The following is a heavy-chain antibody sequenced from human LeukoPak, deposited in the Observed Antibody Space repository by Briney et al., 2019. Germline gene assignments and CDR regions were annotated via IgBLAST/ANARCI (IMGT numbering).Heavy chain of an antibody. D-gene: IGHD6-6*01. Sequence: ASVKVSCKASGYTFTSYDINWVRQATGQGLEWMGWMNPNSGNTGYAQKFQGRITMTRNTSMSTAYMELSSLRSEDTAVYYCARYAARPEDYYGMDVWGQGTTVTVSS. CDR2: MNPNSGNT. CDR1: GYTFTSYD. CDR3: ARYAARPEDYYGMDV. J-gene: IGHJ6*02. V-gene: IGHV1-8*01.